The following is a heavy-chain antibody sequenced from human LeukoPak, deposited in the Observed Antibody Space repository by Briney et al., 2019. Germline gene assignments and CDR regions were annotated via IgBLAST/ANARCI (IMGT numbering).Heavy chain of an antibody. CDR2: ISSSRSYI. V-gene: IGHV3-21*01. J-gene: IGHJ5*01. CDR3: ARGGWRWGSLYPS. CDR1: GFTFSSYS. Sequence: PGGSLRLSCAASGFTFSSYSINWVRQAPGKGLEWVSSISSSRSYIYYADSVKGRFTISRDNAKNSLYLQMNSLRAEDTAVYYCARGGWRWGSLYPSLGQGTL. D-gene: IGHD3-16*01.